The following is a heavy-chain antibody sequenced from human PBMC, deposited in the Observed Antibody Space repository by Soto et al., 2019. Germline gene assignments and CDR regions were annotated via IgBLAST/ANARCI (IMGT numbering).Heavy chain of an antibody. J-gene: IGHJ6*02. Sequence: PSETLSLTCAVYGGSFSGYYWSWIRQPPGKGLEWIGEINHSGSTNYNPSLKSRVTISVDTSKNQFSLKLSSVTAADTAVYYCARLTRLGYCSGGSCLPNYYYGMDVWGQGTTVTVS. CDR2: INHSGST. CDR1: GGSFSGYY. V-gene: IGHV4-34*01. CDR3: ARLTRLGYCSGGSCLPNYYYGMDV. D-gene: IGHD2-15*01.